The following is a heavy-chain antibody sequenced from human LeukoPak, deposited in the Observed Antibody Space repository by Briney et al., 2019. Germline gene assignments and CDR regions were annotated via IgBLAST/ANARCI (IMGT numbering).Heavy chain of an antibody. Sequence: PSETLSLTCTVSDGAIAGYSWSWIRQPPGKGLEWIGYIYYSGDTNYNPSLQSRVTVSVDTSKNQFSLKLTSVTAADTAVYYCVRGPYGPGISNWFDPWGQGTLVIVSS. CDR2: IYYSGDT. V-gene: IGHV4-59*01. CDR3: VRGPYGPGISNWFDP. CDR1: DGAIAGYS. J-gene: IGHJ5*02. D-gene: IGHD3-10*01.